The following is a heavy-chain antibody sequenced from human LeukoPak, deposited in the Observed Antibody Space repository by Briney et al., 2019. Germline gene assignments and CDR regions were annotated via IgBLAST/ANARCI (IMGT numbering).Heavy chain of an antibody. D-gene: IGHD3-10*02. CDR3: ARDAVRGNWFDP. J-gene: IGHJ5*02. CDR1: GFTFSGYS. CDR2: ISSSSSYI. V-gene: IGHV3-21*01. Sequence: GGSLRLSCAASGFTFSGYSMNWVRQAPGRGLEWVSSISSSSSYIYYADSVKGRFTISRDNAKNSLYLQMNSLRAEDTAVYYCARDAVRGNWFDPWGQGTLVTVTS.